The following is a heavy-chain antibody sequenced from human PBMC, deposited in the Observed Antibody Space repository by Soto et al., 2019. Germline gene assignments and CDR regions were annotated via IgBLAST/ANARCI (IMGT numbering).Heavy chain of an antibody. CDR1: GFTFSRYA. CDR2: ISASGGHT. CDR3: GKDPNGDFVGAHDM. V-gene: IGHV3-23*01. Sequence: EVQLLESGGSLVQPGGSPRLSCAASGFTFSRYAMSWVRQAPGAGLEWVSGISASGGHTYYADSVKGRFTISRDNSRNTVFLQMNSLTAEDTALYYCGKDPNGDFVGAHDMWGRGTMVTVSS. J-gene: IGHJ3*02. D-gene: IGHD4-17*01.